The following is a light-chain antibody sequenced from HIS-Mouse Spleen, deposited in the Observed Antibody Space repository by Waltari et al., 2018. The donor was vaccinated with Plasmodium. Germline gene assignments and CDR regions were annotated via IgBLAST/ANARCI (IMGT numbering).Light chain of an antibody. J-gene: IGLJ3*02. CDR1: SSAVGSYNL. CDR3: CSYAGSSTFV. V-gene: IGLV2-23*03. CDR2: EGS. Sequence: QSALTQPASVSGSPGQSITISCTGTSSAVGSYNLVSWYQQHPGQAPKLMIYEGSKRPSGVSNRFSGSKSGNTASLTISGLQAEDEADYYCCSYAGSSTFVFGGGTKLTVL.